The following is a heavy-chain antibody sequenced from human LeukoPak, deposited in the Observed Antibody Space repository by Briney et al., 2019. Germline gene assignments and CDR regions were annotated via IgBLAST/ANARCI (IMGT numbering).Heavy chain of an antibody. J-gene: IGHJ4*02. D-gene: IGHD2-21*01. V-gene: IGHV3-23*01. Sequence: GGSLRLSCVGSGFTFRSHAMSWVRQAPGKGLEFVSGIYENGGTTYYADSVKGRFSISRDNSKNTLYLQMDSLRGEDTAVYYCAKDFRIGYSAHFDYWGQGALVTVSS. CDR2: IYENGGTT. CDR1: GFTFRSHA. CDR3: AKDFRIGYSAHFDY.